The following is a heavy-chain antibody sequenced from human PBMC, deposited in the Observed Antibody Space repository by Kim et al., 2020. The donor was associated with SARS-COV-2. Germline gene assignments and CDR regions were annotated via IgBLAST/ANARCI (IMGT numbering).Heavy chain of an antibody. J-gene: IGHJ6*02. CDR1: GFTFSSYA. CDR3: ERDRDGYKGGMDV. CDR2: ISYDGSNK. V-gene: IGHV3-30-3*01. D-gene: IGHD5-12*01. Sequence: GGSLRLSCAASGFTFSSYAMHWVRQAPGKGLEWVAVISYDGSNKYYADSVKGRFTISRDNSKNTLYLQMNSLRAEDTAVYYCERDRDGYKGGMDVWGQGT.